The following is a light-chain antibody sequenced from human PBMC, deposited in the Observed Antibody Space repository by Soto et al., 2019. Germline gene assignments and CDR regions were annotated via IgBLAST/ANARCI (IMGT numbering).Light chain of an antibody. Sequence: ETVMTQSPATLSVSPGDRVTLSCRASQSIGTNLLWLQQSPGQPPRLLISGASDRVAGVPDRFSGSGSGTDFTLTISGLQSEDCAVYYCQQYAGWPRTFGQGT. CDR3: QQYAGWPRT. J-gene: IGKJ2*01. CDR2: GAS. V-gene: IGKV3-15*01. CDR1: QSIGTN.